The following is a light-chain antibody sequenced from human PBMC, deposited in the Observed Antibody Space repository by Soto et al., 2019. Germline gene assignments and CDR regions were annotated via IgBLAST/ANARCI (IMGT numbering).Light chain of an antibody. CDR2: GAS. CDR3: QHYGRSLTT. V-gene: IGKV3-20*01. J-gene: IGKJ4*01. CDR1: QSVSSSY. Sequence: EIVLTQSPGTLSLSPGERATLSCRASQSVSSSYLAWYQQKPGQAPRLLIFGASSRATGIPDRFSGSGSGTDFTLTISRLEPEDFAVYHCQHYGRSLTTFGGGTKVEIK.